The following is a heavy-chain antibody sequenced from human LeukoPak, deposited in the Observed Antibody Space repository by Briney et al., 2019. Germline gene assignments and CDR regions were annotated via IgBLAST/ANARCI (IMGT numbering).Heavy chain of an antibody. CDR3: ARDSSIGYDRVNFDY. CDR1: GFTFSSYW. Sequence: GGSLRLSCAASGFTFSSYWMHWVRQAPGKGLVWVSRINSDGSSTSYADSVKGRFTISRDNAKNTLYLQMNSLRAEDTAVYCCARDSSIGYDRVNFDYWGQGTLVTVSS. J-gene: IGHJ4*02. D-gene: IGHD3-22*01. V-gene: IGHV3-74*01. CDR2: INSDGSST.